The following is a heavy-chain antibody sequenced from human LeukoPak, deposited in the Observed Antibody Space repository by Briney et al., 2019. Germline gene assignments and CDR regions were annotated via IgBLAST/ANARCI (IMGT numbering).Heavy chain of an antibody. CDR1: GGSFSGHY. J-gene: IGHJ6*02. Sequence: SETLSLTCAVYGGSFSGHYWSWIRQPPGKGLEWIGEILHSGSTNYNPSLTTRVTMSVDTSKNQFSLKLRSVTAADTAVYYCARPSAYYDILTGYKGMDVWGQGTTVTVSS. CDR2: ILHSGST. D-gene: IGHD3-9*01. CDR3: ARPSAYYDILTGYKGMDV. V-gene: IGHV4-34*12.